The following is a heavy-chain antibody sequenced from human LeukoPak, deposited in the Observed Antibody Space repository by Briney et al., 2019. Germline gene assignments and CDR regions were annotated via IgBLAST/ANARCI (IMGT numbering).Heavy chain of an antibody. D-gene: IGHD1-26*01. J-gene: IGHJ3*02. Sequence: SVKVSCKASGGTFSSYAISWVRQAPGQGLEWMGGIIPIFGTANYAQKFQGRVTITADKSTSTAYMELSRLRSDDTAVYYCAKDLQWELPRGDALDIWGQGTMVTVSS. CDR3: AKDLQWELPRGDALDI. CDR1: GGTFSSYA. CDR2: IIPIFGTA. V-gene: IGHV1-69*06.